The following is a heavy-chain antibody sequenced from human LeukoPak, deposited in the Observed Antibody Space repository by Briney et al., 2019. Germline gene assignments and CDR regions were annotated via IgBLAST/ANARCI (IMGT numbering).Heavy chain of an antibody. Sequence: SETLSLTCTVSGGSISSGGYYWSWIRQHPGKALEWIGYIYYSGSTYYNPSLKSRVTISVDTSKNQFSLKLSSVTAADTAVYYCARESDPSWAFDIWGQGTMVTVSS. V-gene: IGHV4-31*03. D-gene: IGHD2-2*01. CDR1: GGSISSGGYY. CDR2: IYYSGST. J-gene: IGHJ3*02. CDR3: ARESDPSWAFDI.